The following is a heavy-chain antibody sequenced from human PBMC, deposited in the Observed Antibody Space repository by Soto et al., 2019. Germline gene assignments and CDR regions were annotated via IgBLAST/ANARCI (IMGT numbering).Heavy chain of an antibody. CDR3: AKGALPPGDIVVVPAAPHDAFDI. D-gene: IGHD2-2*01. J-gene: IGHJ3*02. V-gene: IGHV3-9*01. CDR2: ISWNSGSI. Sequence: GGSLRLSCVASGFTFDDYAMHWVRQAPGKGLEWVSGISWNSGSIGYADSVKGRFTISRDNAKNSLYLQMNSLRAEDTALYYCAKGALPPGDIVVVPAAPHDAFDIWGQGTMVTVSS. CDR1: GFTFDDYA.